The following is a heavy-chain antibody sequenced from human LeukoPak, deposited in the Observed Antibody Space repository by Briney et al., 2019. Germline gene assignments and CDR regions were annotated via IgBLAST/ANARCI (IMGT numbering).Heavy chain of an antibody. CDR3: ARDPPKYSYGYERWFDP. CDR1: GGTFSSYA. V-gene: IGHV1-69*04. D-gene: IGHD5-18*01. J-gene: IGHJ5*02. Sequence: SVKVSCKASGGTFSSYAISWVRQAPGQGLEWMGRIIPILGIANYAQKFQGRVTITADKSTSTAYMELSSLRSEDTAVYYCARDPPKYSYGYERWFDPWGQGTLVTVSS. CDR2: IIPILGIA.